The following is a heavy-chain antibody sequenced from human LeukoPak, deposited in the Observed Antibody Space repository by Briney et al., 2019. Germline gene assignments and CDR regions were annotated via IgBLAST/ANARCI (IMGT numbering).Heavy chain of an antibody. D-gene: IGHD4-17*01. Sequence: GGSLRLSCAASGFTVSSNYMSWVRQAPGKGLEWVSVIYSGGSTYYADSVKGRFTISRDNSKNTLYLQMNSLRAEDTAVYYCARHYVGRPCDYWGQGTLVTVSP. J-gene: IGHJ4*02. CDR1: GFTVSSNY. V-gene: IGHV3-53*01. CDR3: ARHYVGRPCDY. CDR2: IYSGGST.